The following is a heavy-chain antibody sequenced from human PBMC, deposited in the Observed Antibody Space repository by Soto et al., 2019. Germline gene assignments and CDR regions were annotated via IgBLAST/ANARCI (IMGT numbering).Heavy chain of an antibody. CDR2: ISSSSSYI. CDR1: GFTFSNYE. CDR3: ARAEEGIVVVVAVYMDV. V-gene: IGHV3-21*01. D-gene: IGHD2-15*01. J-gene: IGHJ6*03. Sequence: GGSMRLSCAASGFTFSNYEMHWVRKAPGKGLEWVSSISSSSSYIYYADSVKGRFTISRDNAKNSLYLQMNSLRAEDTAVYYCARAEEGIVVVVAVYMDVWGKGTTVTVSS.